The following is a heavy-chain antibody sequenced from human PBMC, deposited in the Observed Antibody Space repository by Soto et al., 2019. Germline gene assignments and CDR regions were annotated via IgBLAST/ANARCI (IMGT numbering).Heavy chain of an antibody. V-gene: IGHV3-23*01. D-gene: IGHD2-2*01. J-gene: IGHJ5*02. CDR2: ISGSGGST. Sequence: PGGSLRLSCAASGFTFSSYAMSWVRQAPGKGLEWVSAISGSGGSTYYADSVKGRLTISRDNSKNMLYLQMNSLRAEDTAVYYCAKDPARVVVPAAIAWFDPWGQGTLVTVSS. CDR1: GFTFSSYA. CDR3: AKDPARVVVPAAIAWFDP.